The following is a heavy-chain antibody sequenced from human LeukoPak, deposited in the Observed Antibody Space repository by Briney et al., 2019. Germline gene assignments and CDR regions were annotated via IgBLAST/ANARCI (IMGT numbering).Heavy chain of an antibody. J-gene: IGHJ4*02. CDR2: ITSSSAYI. D-gene: IGHD3-10*01. Sequence: GGSLRLSCAASRFIFSNYAMNWVRQAPGKGLEWVSSITSSSAYIYYADSVKGRFTISRDNAENSLYLQMNSLRAEDTAVYYCGSTVREGEDQWGQGTLVTVSS. CDR1: RFIFSNYA. V-gene: IGHV3-21*04. CDR3: GSTVREGEDQ.